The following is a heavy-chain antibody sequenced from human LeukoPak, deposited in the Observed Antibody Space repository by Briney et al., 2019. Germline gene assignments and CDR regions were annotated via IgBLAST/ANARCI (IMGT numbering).Heavy chain of an antibody. CDR3: ARDGVGYYYDSSGYYPL. J-gene: IGHJ4*02. CDR1: GFTFSSYA. Sequence: PGGSLRLSCAASGFTFSSYAMHWVRQAPGKGLEWVAVISYDGSNKYYADSVKGRFTISRDNSKNTLYLQMNSLRAEDTAVYYCARDGVGYYYDSSGYYPLWGQGTLVTVSS. CDR2: ISYDGSNK. V-gene: IGHV3-30*04. D-gene: IGHD3-22*01.